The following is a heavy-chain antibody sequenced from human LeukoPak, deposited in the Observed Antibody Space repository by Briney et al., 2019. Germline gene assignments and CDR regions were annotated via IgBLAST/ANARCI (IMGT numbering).Heavy chain of an antibody. Sequence: GGSLRLSCAASGFTFNNYAIHWVRQAPGKGLEWVAIISYDGSNKYYADSVKGRFTISRDNSKNTLYLEINSLRAEDTAVYYCARGRYYSHDSFGYYFDNWGQGTLVTVSS. CDR2: ISYDGSNK. J-gene: IGHJ4*02. CDR3: ARGRYYSHDSFGYYFDN. CDR1: GFTFNNYA. D-gene: IGHD3-22*01. V-gene: IGHV3-30-3*01.